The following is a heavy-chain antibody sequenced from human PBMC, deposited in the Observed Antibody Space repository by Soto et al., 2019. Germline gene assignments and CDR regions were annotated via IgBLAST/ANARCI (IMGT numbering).Heavy chain of an antibody. J-gene: IGHJ6*04. V-gene: IGHV1-2*04. CDR3: AREDFLGFCIKGVCPPEDSYYGMDV. D-gene: IGHD2-8*01. CDR1: GYTFTGYY. CDR2: INPNSGGT. Sequence: ASVKVSCKASGYTFTGYYMHWVRQAPGQGLEWMGWINPNSGGTNYAQKFQGWVTMTRDTSISTAYMELSRLRSDDTAVYYCAREDFLGFCIKGVCPPEDSYYGMDVWGKGTRVTVPS.